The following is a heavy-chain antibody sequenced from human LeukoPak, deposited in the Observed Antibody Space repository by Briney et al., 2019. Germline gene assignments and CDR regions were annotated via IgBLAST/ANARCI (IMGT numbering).Heavy chain of an antibody. J-gene: IGHJ5*02. V-gene: IGHV1-8*01. D-gene: IGHD3-3*01. Sequence: AASVKVSCKASGCTFTSYDINWVRQATGQGLEWMGWMNPNSGNTGYAQKFQGRVTMTRNTSISTAYMELSSLRSEDTAVYYCARVPYYDLWSGYTRWFDPWGQGTLVTVSS. CDR2: MNPNSGNT. CDR3: ARVPYYDLWSGYTRWFDP. CDR1: GCTFTSYD.